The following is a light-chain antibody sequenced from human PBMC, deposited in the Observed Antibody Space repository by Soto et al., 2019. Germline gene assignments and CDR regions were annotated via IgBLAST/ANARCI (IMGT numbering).Light chain of an antibody. V-gene: IGKV1-13*02. Sequence: AIQLTQSPSSLSASVGDRVTITCRASQGIRSSLAWFQQKAGNPPKVLIYEASVLETGVSSRFSGSGSGTDFTLSINSLQPDDFATYYCQQYNSYPWTFGQGTKVEIK. CDR3: QQYNSYPWT. CDR1: QGIRSS. CDR2: EAS. J-gene: IGKJ1*01.